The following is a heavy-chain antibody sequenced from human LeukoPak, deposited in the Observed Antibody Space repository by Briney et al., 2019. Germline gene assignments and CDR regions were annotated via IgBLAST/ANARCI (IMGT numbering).Heavy chain of an antibody. CDR2: MNPNSGNT. D-gene: IGHD6-19*01. CDR3: ARGIAVAGTIGPTGHYCYYYMDV. V-gene: IGHV1-8*03. CDR1: GYTFTSYD. Sequence: ASVKVSCKASGYTFTSYDINWVRQATGQGLEWMGWMNPNSGNTGYAQKFQGRVTITRNTSISTAYMELSSLRSEDTAVYYCARGIAVAGTIGPTGHYCYYYMDVWGKGTTVTVSS. J-gene: IGHJ6*03.